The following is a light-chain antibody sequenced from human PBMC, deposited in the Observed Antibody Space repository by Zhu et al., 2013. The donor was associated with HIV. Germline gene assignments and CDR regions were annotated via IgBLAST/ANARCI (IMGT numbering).Light chain of an antibody. J-gene: IGKJ3*01. Sequence: EIVMTQSPATLSVFPGERATLSCRASQNIRSNLAWYQLKPGQAPRLLIYGASNRATGIPDRFSGSGSGTEFTLTITSLQSEDLAIYYCQQYKNWPIFTFGPGTKVDI. CDR2: GAS. CDR1: QNIRSN. CDR3: QQYKNWPIFT. V-gene: IGKV3D-15*01.